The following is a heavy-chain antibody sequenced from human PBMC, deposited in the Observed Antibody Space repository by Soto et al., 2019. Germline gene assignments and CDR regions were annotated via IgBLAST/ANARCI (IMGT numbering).Heavy chain of an antibody. CDR2: MNPNSGNT. Sequence: QVQLVQSGAEVKKPGASVKVSCKASGYTFTSYDINWVRQATGQGLEWKGWMNPNSGNTGYAQKFQGRVTMTRNTSISTAYMELSSLRSEDTAVYYCARGGGSSGWWVYYYYYYIDVWGKGTTVTVSS. V-gene: IGHV1-8*01. J-gene: IGHJ6*03. CDR1: GYTFTSYD. D-gene: IGHD6-19*01. CDR3: ARGGGSSGWWVYYYYYYIDV.